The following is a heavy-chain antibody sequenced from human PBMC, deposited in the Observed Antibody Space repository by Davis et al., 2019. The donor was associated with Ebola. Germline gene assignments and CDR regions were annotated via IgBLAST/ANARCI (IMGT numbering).Heavy chain of an antibody. CDR1: GYTFTSYA. CDR2: MNSNSGNT. J-gene: IGHJ4*02. CDR3: ARDGGYSGYDSGSYGY. D-gene: IGHD5-12*01. Sequence: ASVKVSCKASGYTFTSYAMHWVRQAPGQRLEWMGWMNSNSGNTGYAQKFQGRVTMTRNTSISTAYMELSSLRSEDTAVYYCARDGGYSGYDSGSYGYWGQGTLVTVSS. V-gene: IGHV1-8*02.